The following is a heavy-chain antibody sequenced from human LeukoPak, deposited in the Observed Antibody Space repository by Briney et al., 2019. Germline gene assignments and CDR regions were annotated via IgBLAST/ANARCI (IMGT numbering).Heavy chain of an antibody. CDR3: ARESLAAGSLNWFDP. Sequence: PSETLSLTCTVSGGSVSSGSYYWSWIRQPPGKGLEWIGYIYYSGSTNYNPSLKSRVTISVDTSKNQFSLKLRSVTAADTAVYYCARESLAAGSLNWFDPWGQGTLVTVSS. CDR1: GGSVSSGSYY. D-gene: IGHD6-13*01. J-gene: IGHJ5*02. CDR2: IYYSGST. V-gene: IGHV4-61*01.